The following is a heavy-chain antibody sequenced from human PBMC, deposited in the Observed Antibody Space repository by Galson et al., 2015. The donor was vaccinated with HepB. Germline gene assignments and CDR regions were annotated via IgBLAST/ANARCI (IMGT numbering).Heavy chain of an antibody. CDR2: VSDRGEST. J-gene: IGHJ4*02. CDR1: GFTFSCCA. CDR3: AKDIDATSLLDYDS. V-gene: IGHV3-23*01. D-gene: IGHD1-26*01. Sequence: SLRLSCAASGFTFSCCAMNWVRQAPGKGLEWLSVVSDRGESTNYADSVKGRLTVSRDNSKNTLYLQMNSLRAEDTAVYYCAKDIDATSLLDYDSWGQETLVNVCS.